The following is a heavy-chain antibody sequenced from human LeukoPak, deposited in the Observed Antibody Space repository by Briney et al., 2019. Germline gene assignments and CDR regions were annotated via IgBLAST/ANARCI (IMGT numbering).Heavy chain of an antibody. CDR3: TREARAGNWFDP. V-gene: IGHV1-2*02. CDR2: INPDSGGT. Sequence: ASVKVSCKASGYTFTDYYIHWVRQAPGQGREWMGWINPDSGGTNYAQKFQGRVTTTRDTSISTVYMELSRLRSDDTAVFYCTREARAGNWFDPWGQGTLVTVSS. J-gene: IGHJ5*02. CDR1: GYTFTDYY. D-gene: IGHD5-12*01.